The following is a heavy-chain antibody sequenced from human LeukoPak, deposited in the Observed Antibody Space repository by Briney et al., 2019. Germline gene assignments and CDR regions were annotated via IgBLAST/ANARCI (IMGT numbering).Heavy chain of an antibody. V-gene: IGHV3-23*01. CDR2: ISVDGDDT. CDR3: AKGLSPRWYYFDY. D-gene: IGHD2/OR15-2a*01. J-gene: IGHJ4*02. CDR1: AFTFSSYA. Sequence: GGTLRLFCAASAFTFSSYAMRWVRRASGKGLEGVSIISVDGDDTYYADSARGRFTISRDNSKNTLFLHMNSLRAEDTAVYYCAKGLSPRWYYFDYWGQGTLVTVSS.